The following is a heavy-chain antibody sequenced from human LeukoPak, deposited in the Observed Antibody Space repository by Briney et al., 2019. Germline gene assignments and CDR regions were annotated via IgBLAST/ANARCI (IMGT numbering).Heavy chain of an antibody. V-gene: IGHV4-61*08. CDR2: IYYSGST. D-gene: IGHD1-26*01. CDR3: ARVPGGSRNAQYWFDP. J-gene: IGHJ5*02. Sequence: SETLSLTCAVSGGSISSGGYSWSWIRQPPGKGLEWIGYIYYSGSTNYNPSLKSRVTISVDTSKNQFSLKLSSVTAADTAVYYCARVPGGSRNAQYWFDPWGQGTLVTVSS. CDR1: GGSISSGGYS.